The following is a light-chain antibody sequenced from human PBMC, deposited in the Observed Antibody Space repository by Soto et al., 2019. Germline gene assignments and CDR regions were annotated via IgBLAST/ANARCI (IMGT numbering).Light chain of an antibody. CDR3: CSYAGSNNSV. CDR1: SSDVGVYKY. J-gene: IGLJ1*01. V-gene: IGLV2-8*01. CDR2: EVS. Sequence: QSALTQPPSASGSPGQSVTISCTGTSSDVGVYKYVSWFQQHPGKAPKLMICEVSKRPSGVPDRFSGSRSGNTASLTVSGLQAEDEADYNCCSYAGSNNSVFGTGTKLTVL.